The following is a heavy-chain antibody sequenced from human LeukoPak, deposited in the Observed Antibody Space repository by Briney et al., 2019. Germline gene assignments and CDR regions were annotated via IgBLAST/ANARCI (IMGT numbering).Heavy chain of an antibody. Sequence: GGSLRLSCAASGFTVSNTYMSWVRQAPGKGLEWVSAISGSGGSTYYADSVKGRFTISRDNSKNTLYLQMNSLRAEDTAVYYCAKDHEWNVLTLHDYWGQGTLVTVSS. CDR3: AKDHEWNVLTLHDY. D-gene: IGHD1-1*01. CDR2: ISGSGGST. CDR1: GFTVSNTY. J-gene: IGHJ4*02. V-gene: IGHV3-23*01.